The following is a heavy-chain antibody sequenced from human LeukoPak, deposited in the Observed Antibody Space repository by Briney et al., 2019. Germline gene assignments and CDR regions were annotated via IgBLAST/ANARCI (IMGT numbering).Heavy chain of an antibody. CDR3: ASRANTNYNNWLDP. D-gene: IGHD2-8*01. Sequence: GESLKISCKGSGYSFTSYWIGWVRQMPGKGLEWMGIIYPGDSDTRYSPSFQGQVTISADKSINTAYLQWSSLKASGTAIYYCASRANTNYNNWLDPWGQGTLVTVSS. CDR2: IYPGDSDT. J-gene: IGHJ5*02. V-gene: IGHV5-51*01. CDR1: GYSFTSYW.